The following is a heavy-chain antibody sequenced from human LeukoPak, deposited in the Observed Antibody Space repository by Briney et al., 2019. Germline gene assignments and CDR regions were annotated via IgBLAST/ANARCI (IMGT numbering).Heavy chain of an antibody. V-gene: IGHV1-2*02. CDR1: GYTFTGYY. Sequence: ASVKVSCKASGYTFTGYYMHWVRQAPGQGLEWMGWINPNSGGTNYAQKFQGRVTMTRDTSISTAYMELSRLRSDDTAVYYCAREGWSSPGREGYWGQGTLLTVTS. CDR3: AREGWSSPGREGY. CDR2: INPNSGGT. D-gene: IGHD3-10*01. J-gene: IGHJ4*02.